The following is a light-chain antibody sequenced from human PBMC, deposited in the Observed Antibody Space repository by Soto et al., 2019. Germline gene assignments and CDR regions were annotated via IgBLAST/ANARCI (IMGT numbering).Light chain of an antibody. CDR2: GDN. J-gene: IGLJ2*01. Sequence: QSVLTQPPSASGTPGQRVTISCSGGGSSIGTNTVNWYRQLPGTAPKLVIFGDNQRPSGVPDRFSGSKSGTSASLAISGLQSEDEADYYCAAWDGSLNNVLFGGGTKLTV. CDR3: AAWDGSLNNVL. V-gene: IGLV1-44*01. CDR1: GSSIGTNT.